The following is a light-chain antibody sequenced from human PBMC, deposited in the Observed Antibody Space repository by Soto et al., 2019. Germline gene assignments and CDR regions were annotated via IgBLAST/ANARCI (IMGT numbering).Light chain of an antibody. V-gene: IGKV1-5*01. CDR3: QQYNSYPYT. CDR1: QSISSW. CDR2: DAS. J-gene: IGKJ2*01. Sequence: DIQMTQSPSTLSASVGDRVTITCRASQSISSWLAWYQQKPGKPPKLLIYDASSLESGVPSRFSGSGSGTEFTLTISSLQPDDFATYYCQQYNSYPYTFGQGTKVEIK.